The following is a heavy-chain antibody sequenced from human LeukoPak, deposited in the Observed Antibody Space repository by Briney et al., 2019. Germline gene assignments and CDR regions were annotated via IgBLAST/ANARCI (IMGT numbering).Heavy chain of an antibody. D-gene: IGHD2-2*01. CDR2: ILYDGSKK. Sequence: PGGSLRLSCAASGFSFSNYGMHWVRQAPGEGLEWVAVILYDGSKKYYADFVKGRFTISRDKSNNTLFLQMNSLRAEDTAVYYCARGADIVVVPAANTAGWFDPWGQGTLVTVSS. CDR3: ARGADIVVVPAANTAGWFDP. V-gene: IGHV3-30*03. CDR1: GFSFSNYG. J-gene: IGHJ5*02.